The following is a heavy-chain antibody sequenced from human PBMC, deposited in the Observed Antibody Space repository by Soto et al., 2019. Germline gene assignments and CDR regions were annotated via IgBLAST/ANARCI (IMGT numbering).Heavy chain of an antibody. Sequence: QVQLVQSGAEVKKPGSSVKVSCKASGGTFSSYAISWVRQAPGQGLEWMGGIIPIFGTANYAQKFQGRVTITADETTSTAYLELSSLRSEDTAVYYCARFLTVTTRGWGATADYWGQGTLVTVSS. CDR3: ARFLTVTTRGWGATADY. CDR1: GGTFSSYA. CDR2: IIPIFGTA. D-gene: IGHD4-4*01. J-gene: IGHJ4*02. V-gene: IGHV1-69*01.